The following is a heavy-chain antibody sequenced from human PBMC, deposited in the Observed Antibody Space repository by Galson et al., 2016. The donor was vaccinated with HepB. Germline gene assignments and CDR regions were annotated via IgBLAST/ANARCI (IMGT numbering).Heavy chain of an antibody. Sequence: TLSLTCTVSGGSVTSGGYYWSWIRQYPGKGLEWIGYISYSGRADYNPSLKSRITISVDTSKNQFSLKLSSVTAADTAVYYCARSWLMGGYFDYWGQGTLVTVSS. CDR3: ARSWLMGGYFDY. D-gene: IGHD2-8*01. V-gene: IGHV4-31*03. CDR1: GGSVTSGGYY. CDR2: ISYSGRA. J-gene: IGHJ4*02.